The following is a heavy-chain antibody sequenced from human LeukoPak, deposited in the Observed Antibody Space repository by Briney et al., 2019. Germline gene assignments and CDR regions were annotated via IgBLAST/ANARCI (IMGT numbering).Heavy chain of an antibody. CDR3: ARDHAMYSYGWFDY. J-gene: IGHJ4*02. CDR1: GFTFSSYE. D-gene: IGHD5-18*01. CDR2: ISSSGSTI. V-gene: IGHV3-48*03. Sequence: GGSLRLSCAASGFTFSSYEMNWVRQAPGKGLEWVSYISSSGSTIYYADSAKGRFTISRDNAKNSLYLQMNSLRAEDTAVYYCARDHAMYSYGWFDYWGQGTLVTVSS.